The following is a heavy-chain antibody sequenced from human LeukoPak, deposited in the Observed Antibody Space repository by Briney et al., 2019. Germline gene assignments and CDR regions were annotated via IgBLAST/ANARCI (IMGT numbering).Heavy chain of an antibody. CDR3: GKDRGWFGGSLANFDY. Sequence: PGGSLRLSCAASGFTFSSYAMSWVRQAPGKGLEWVSAIGGSGGNIHYADSAKGRFTISRDNSKNTMYLAMNSLRAEDTALYYCGKDRGWFGGSLANFDYWGQGTLVIVSS. V-gene: IGHV3-23*01. D-gene: IGHD3-10*01. J-gene: IGHJ4*02. CDR1: GFTFSSYA. CDR2: IGGSGGNI.